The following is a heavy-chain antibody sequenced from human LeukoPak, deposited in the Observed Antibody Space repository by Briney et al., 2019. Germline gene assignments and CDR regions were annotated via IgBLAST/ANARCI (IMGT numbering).Heavy chain of an antibody. Sequence: GESLRLSCAASGFTFSSYAVNWIRQAPGKGLEWVSAISGSGGSAYYADSVKGRFTISRDNSKNTLYPQMNSLRAEDTAIYYCAKDAQSPEVTYYFDYWGQGTLVTVSS. CDR1: GFTFSSYA. V-gene: IGHV3-23*01. CDR3: AKDAQSPEVTYYFDY. D-gene: IGHD5-18*01. CDR2: ISGSGGSA. J-gene: IGHJ4*02.